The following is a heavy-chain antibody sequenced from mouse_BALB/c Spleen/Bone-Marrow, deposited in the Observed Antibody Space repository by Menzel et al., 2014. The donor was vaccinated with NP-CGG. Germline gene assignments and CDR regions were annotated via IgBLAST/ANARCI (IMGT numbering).Heavy chain of an antibody. CDR2: ISSGGSYT. CDR3: ASGNYYAMDY. D-gene: IGHD1-1*01. J-gene: IGHJ4*01. V-gene: IGHV5-6*02. CDR1: GFTFSSYG. Sequence: EVKLVESGGDLVKPGGSLKLSCAASGFTFSSYGMSWVRQTPDKRLEWVATISSGGSYTYYPDSVKGRFTISRDNAKNTLYLQMSSLKSEDTAMYYCASGNYYAMDYWGQGTSVTASS.